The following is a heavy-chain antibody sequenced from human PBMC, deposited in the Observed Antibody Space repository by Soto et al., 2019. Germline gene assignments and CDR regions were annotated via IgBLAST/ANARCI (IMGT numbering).Heavy chain of an antibody. V-gene: IGHV4-39*01. CDR2: IYYSGST. CDR1: PGSISSSSYY. D-gene: IGHD4-17*01. J-gene: IGHJ5*02. CDR3: ARNYGGNSDP. Sequence: SETLSLTWTVSPGSISSSSYYWGWIRQPPGQGLEWIGSIYYSGSTYYTPSLKSRVTISVDTSKNQFSLKLSSVTAADTAVYYCARNYGGNSDPWGQGTLVTVSS.